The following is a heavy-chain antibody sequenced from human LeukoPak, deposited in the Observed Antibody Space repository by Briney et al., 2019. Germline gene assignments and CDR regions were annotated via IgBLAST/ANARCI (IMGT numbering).Heavy chain of an antibody. D-gene: IGHD6-13*01. CDR3: AREGYSSSWYFDY. CDR2: FDPEDGET. Sequence: ASVKVSCKVSGYTLTELSMHWVRQAPGKGLEWMGGFDPEDGETIYAQKFQGRVTITADESTSTAYMELSSLRSEDTAVYYCAREGYSSSWYFDYWGQGTLVTVSS. V-gene: IGHV1-24*01. CDR1: GYTLTELS. J-gene: IGHJ4*02.